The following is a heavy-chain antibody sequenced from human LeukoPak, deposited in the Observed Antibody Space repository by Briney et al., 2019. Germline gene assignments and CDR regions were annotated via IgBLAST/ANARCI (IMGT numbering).Heavy chain of an antibody. J-gene: IGHJ6*03. CDR3: ARGPDPYCSSTSCYRGSRFYMDV. Sequence: SEKVSCKASGATFSSYAISWVRQAPGQALEWMVGIIPIFGTANYAQKFHGRVTITTDEPTSTAYIELSSLRSEDTAVYYCARGPDPYCSSTSCYRGSRFYMDVWGKGTTVTVSS. V-gene: IGHV1-69*05. CDR1: GATFSSYA. CDR2: IIPIFGTA. D-gene: IGHD2-2*02.